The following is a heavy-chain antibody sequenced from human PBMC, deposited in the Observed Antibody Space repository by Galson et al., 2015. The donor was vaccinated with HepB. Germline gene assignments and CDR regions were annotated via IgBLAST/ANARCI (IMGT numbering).Heavy chain of an antibody. J-gene: IGHJ5*02. V-gene: IGHV6-1*01. D-gene: IGHD6-13*01. CDR3: ARGLAHSIAAAGTFVGWFDP. CDR1: GDSVSSNSAA. Sequence: CAISGDSVSSNSAAWNWIRQSPSRGLEWLGRTYYRSKWYNDYAVSVKSRITINPDTSKNQFSLQLNSVTPEDTAVYYCARGLAHSIAAAGTFVGWFDPWGQGTLVTVSS. CDR2: TYYRSKWYN.